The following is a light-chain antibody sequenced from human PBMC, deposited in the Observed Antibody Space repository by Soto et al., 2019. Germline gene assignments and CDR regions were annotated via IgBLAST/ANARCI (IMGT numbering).Light chain of an antibody. CDR2: EVT. V-gene: IGLV2-11*01. Sequence: QSVLTQPRSVSGSPGQSVAISCTGTSSDVGGYDYVSWFQQHPGKAPKLMIYEVTKRPSGVSNRFSGSKSGNTASLTISGLQAEDEADYYCCSYASSTSYVFGTGTKVTVL. J-gene: IGLJ1*01. CDR1: SSDVGGYDY. CDR3: CSYASSTSYV.